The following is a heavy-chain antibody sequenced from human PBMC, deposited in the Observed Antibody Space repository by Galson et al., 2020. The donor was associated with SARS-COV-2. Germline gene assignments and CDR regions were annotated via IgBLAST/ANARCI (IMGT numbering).Heavy chain of an antibody. CDR1: GFTFSSYA. V-gene: IGHV3-23*01. CDR2: IGGSGGNT. J-gene: IGHJ1*01. Sequence: GESLKISCAASGFTFSSYAMSWVRQAPGKGLEWVSGIGGSGGNTYYADSVKGRFTISRDNSKNTLYLQMNSLRAEDTAVYYCAKVITGSYYYLHHWGQGTLVTVSS. D-gene: IGHD3-10*01. CDR3: AKVITGSYYYLHH.